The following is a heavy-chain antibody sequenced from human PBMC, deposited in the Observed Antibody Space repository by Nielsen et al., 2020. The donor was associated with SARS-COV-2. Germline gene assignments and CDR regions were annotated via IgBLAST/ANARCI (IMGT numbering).Heavy chain of an antibody. D-gene: IGHD2-2*01. V-gene: IGHV4-31*03. CDR2: IYYRGTT. CDR3: ARGGGEYQPFDY. J-gene: IGHJ4*02. CDR1: GGSISSGDYY. Sequence: SETLSLTCTVSGGSISSGDYYWSWIRQHPGKGLEWIGYIYYRGTTFYNPSLKSRVTISGDTSMNQFSLKLTSVTAADTAVHYCARGGGEYQPFDYWGPGNLVTVSS.